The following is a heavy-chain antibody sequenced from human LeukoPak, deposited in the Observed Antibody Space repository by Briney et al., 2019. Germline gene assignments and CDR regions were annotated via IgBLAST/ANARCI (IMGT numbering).Heavy chain of an antibody. CDR2: ISSSGGST. CDR3: AKDRRGSYFY. CDR1: GFTFSSYV. J-gene: IGHJ4*02. D-gene: IGHD1-26*01. V-gene: IGHV3-23*01. Sequence: GGSLRLSCAASGFTFSSYVMSWVRQAPGKGLEWVSAISSSGGSTYYADSVKGRFTISRDNSKNTLYLQMNSLRAEDTALYYCAKDRRGSYFYWGQGTLVTVSS.